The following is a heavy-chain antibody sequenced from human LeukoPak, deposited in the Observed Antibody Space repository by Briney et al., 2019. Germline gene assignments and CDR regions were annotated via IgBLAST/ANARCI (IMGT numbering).Heavy chain of an antibody. V-gene: IGHV5-51*01. CDR1: GYRFIDYW. CDR3: VRHYCTSGVCASDY. D-gene: IGHD2-8*01. J-gene: IGHJ4*02. CDR2: IYPIDSDT. Sequence: GESLKISCKGSGYRFIDYWIGWVRQMPGKGLEWMGIIYPIDSDTKYTPSFQGQVTILVDKSISTAILQWSSLKASDTAIYYCVRHYCTSGVCASDYWGQGTLVTVSS.